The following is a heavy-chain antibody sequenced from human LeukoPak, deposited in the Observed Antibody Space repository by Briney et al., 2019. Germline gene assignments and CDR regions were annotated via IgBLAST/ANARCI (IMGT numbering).Heavy chain of an antibody. CDR3: ARTDTAMTKILDY. Sequence: GESLKISCKGSGYSFTSYWIGWVRQMPGKGRECMGIIYPGDSATRSSPSFQGQVTTPADKSISTAYLQWSSLKASDTAMYYCARTDTAMTKILDYWGQGTLVTVSS. CDR1: GYSFTSYW. J-gene: IGHJ4*02. V-gene: IGHV5-51*01. D-gene: IGHD5-18*01. CDR2: IYPGDSAT.